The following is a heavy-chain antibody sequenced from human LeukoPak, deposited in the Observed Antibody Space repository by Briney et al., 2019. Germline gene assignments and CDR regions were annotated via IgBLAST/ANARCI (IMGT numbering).Heavy chain of an antibody. CDR2: ISSSGSTK. Sequence: PGGSLRLSCAASGFTFSTYPMSWVRQVPGKGLEWVSYISSSGSTKYYADSVKGRFTISRDNAKNSLYLQMNSLRAEDTAVYYCARISGWYLDYWGQGTLVTVSS. V-gene: IGHV3-48*04. J-gene: IGHJ4*02. CDR1: GFTFSTYP. CDR3: ARISGWYLDY. D-gene: IGHD6-19*01.